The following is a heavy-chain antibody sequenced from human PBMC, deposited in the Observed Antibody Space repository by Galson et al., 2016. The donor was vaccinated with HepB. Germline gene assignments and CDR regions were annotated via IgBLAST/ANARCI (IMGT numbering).Heavy chain of an antibody. D-gene: IGHD2-21*01. J-gene: IGHJ6*02. V-gene: IGHV1-18*01. CDR2: ISSYYGNT. CDR1: GYTFSSFG. CDR3: ARVPPLSCGSTGCLLMDV. Sequence: SVKVSCKASGYTFSSFGITWVRQAPGQGLEWMGWISSYYGNTDYAQKFQGRVTMTTDTSTSTASMELRSLRSADAAVSYCARVPPLSCGSTGCLLMDVWGQGTTVAVSS.